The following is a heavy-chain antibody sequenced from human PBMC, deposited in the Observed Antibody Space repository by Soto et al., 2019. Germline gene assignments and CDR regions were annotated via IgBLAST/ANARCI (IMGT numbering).Heavy chain of an antibody. J-gene: IGHJ3*02. V-gene: IGHV4-39*01. CDR3: ARPLRYLRRNDAFDI. CDR1: GGSISSSSYY. CDR2: IYYSGST. D-gene: IGHD1-20*01. Sequence: SETLSLTCTVSGGSISSSSYYWGWIRQPPGKGLEWIGSIYYSGSTYYNPSLKSRVTISVDTSKNQFSLKLSSVTAADTAVYYCARPLRYLRRNDAFDIWGQGTMVTVSS.